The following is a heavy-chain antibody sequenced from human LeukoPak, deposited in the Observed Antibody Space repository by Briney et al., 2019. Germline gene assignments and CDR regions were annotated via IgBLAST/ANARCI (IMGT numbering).Heavy chain of an antibody. J-gene: IGHJ1*01. CDR1: GGSISSSSYY. CDR3: ARGGTVKYFQH. Sequence: PSETLSLTFTVSGGSISSSSYYWGWIRQPPGKGLEWIGSIYYSGSTYYNPSLKSRVTVSVDTSKNQFSLKLSSVTAADTAVYYCARGGTVKYFQHWGQGTLVTVSS. D-gene: IGHD4-17*01. V-gene: IGHV4-39*07. CDR2: IYYSGST.